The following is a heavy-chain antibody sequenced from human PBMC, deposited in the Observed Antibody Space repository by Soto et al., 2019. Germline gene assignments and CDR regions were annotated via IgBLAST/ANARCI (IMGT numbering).Heavy chain of an antibody. CDR1: GGSISSYY. CDR2: IYYSGST. J-gene: IGHJ6*03. Sequence: ETLSLTCTVSGGSISSYYWSWIRQPPGKGLEWIGYIYYSGSTNYNPSLKSRVTISVDTSKNQFSLKLSSVTAADTAVYYCARVSGNYDFWSGYSNYYYYYYMDVWGKGTTVTVSS. CDR3: ARVSGNYDFWSGYSNYYYYYYMDV. D-gene: IGHD3-3*01. V-gene: IGHV4-59*01.